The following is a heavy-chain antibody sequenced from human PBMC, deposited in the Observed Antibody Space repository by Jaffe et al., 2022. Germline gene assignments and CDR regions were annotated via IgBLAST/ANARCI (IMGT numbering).Heavy chain of an antibody. Sequence: QAQLVQSGPEVKKPGASVKVSCKTSGYMFSSYGITWVRQAPGQGLEWMGWISGSNGNTDYAQKIQDRVTMTTDTSTNTAYMELRRLRSDDTGVYYCVRDPYYDVFTGYRRAGDDFDIWGQGTMVSVSS. D-gene: IGHD3-9*01. CDR3: VRDPYYDVFTGYRRAGDDFDI. CDR1: GYMFSSYG. J-gene: IGHJ3*02. CDR2: ISGSNGNT. V-gene: IGHV1-18*01.